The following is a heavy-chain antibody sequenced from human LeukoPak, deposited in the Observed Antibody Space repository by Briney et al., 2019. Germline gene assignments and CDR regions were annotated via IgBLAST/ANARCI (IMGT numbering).Heavy chain of an antibody. CDR1: GFTFSSYA. CDR2: ISYDGSNK. Sequence: GRSLRLSCAASGFTFSSYAMHWVRKAPFTWLECVAVISYDGSNKYYADSVKGRFTISRDNSKNTLYLQMNSLRAKDTAVYYCARESVEDAFDIWGQGTMVTVSS. CDR3: ARESVEDAFDI. D-gene: IGHD1-1*01. J-gene: IGHJ3*02. V-gene: IGHV3-30-3*01.